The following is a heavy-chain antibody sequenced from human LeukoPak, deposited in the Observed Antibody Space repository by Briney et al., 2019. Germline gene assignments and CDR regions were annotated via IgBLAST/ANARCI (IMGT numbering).Heavy chain of an antibody. Sequence: PSETLSLTCTVSGGSISGYYWSWIRQPPGKGLEWIGYIYYSGTTNYNPSLKSRVTISVDTSKNQFSLKLSSVTAADTAVYYCARDSPATDALDIWGQGTMVTVSS. CDR1: GGSISGYY. J-gene: IGHJ3*02. CDR3: ARDSPATDALDI. D-gene: IGHD2-2*01. V-gene: IGHV4-59*01. CDR2: IYYSGTT.